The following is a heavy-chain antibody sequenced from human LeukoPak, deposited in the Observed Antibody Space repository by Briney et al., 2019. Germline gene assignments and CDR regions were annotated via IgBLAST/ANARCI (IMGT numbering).Heavy chain of an antibody. CDR2: IYYSGST. Sequence: SETLSLTCTVSGDSITSSNYHWAWIRQPPGKGLEWIGSIYYSGSTYYNPSLKSRVTISVDTSKNQFSLKLSSVTAADTAVYYCARVSADGSSSTYYYYCMDVWGKGTTVTVSS. D-gene: IGHD6-6*01. V-gene: IGHV4-39*07. CDR3: ARVSADGSSSTYYYYCMDV. CDR1: GDSITSSNYH. J-gene: IGHJ6*03.